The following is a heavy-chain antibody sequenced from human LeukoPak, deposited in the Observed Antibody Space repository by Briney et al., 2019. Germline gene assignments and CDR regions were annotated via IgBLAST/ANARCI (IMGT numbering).Heavy chain of an antibody. CDR1: GGTFSSYA. Sequence: SVKVSCKASGGTFSSYAISWVRQAPGQGLEWMGGIIPIFGTANYAQKFQGRVTITADKSTSTAYMELSSLRSDDTAVYYCARDPSNDAPYNWFDPWGQGTLVTVSS. J-gene: IGHJ5*02. V-gene: IGHV1-69*06. CDR3: ARDPSNDAPYNWFDP. CDR2: IIPIFGTA.